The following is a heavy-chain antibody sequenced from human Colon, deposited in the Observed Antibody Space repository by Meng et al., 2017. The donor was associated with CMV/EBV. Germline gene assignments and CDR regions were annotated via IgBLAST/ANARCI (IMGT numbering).Heavy chain of an antibody. Sequence: VPLQESGPGLVKPSETLSLTCIASGVSVTSGAYHWSWIRQSPGKGLEWIGYIYDTGITIYNPSLKSRVTIFLETSKNQFSLNLNSMTTADTAVYYCAKSRSSTPGIVDDWGQGTLVTVSS. CDR1: GVSVTSGAYH. CDR2: IYDTGIT. J-gene: IGHJ4*02. D-gene: IGHD2/OR15-2a*01. CDR3: AKSRSSTPGIVDD. V-gene: IGHV4-61*08.